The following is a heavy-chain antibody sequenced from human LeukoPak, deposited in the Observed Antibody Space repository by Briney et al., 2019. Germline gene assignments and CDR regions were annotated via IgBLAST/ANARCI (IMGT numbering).Heavy chain of an antibody. D-gene: IGHD2-15*01. V-gene: IGHV3-23*01. CDR1: EFTFSHYA. J-gene: IGHJ4*02. CDR3: ARDRSSAY. CDR2: IGGSGGMT. Sequence: GGSLRLSCVASEFTFSHYAMSWVRLIPGQGLECVSAIGGSGGMTYYADSVKGRFTISRDNAKNSLYLQMNSLRAEDTAVYYCARDRSSAYWGQGTLVTVSS.